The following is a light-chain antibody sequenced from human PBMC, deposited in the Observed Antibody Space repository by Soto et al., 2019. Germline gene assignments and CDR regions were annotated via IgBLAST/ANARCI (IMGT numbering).Light chain of an antibody. CDR3: QQYERYPPS. CDR1: QGINSY. CDR2: DAT. J-gene: IGKJ4*01. Sequence: DIQMTQSPSSLSASVGDRVTIICRASQGINSYLAWFQQKPGKATKSLIYDATSLQSGVPSRFSGSGSGTDFSLTISSLQPEDVATYYCQQYERYPPSFGGGTKLEI. V-gene: IGKV1-16*01.